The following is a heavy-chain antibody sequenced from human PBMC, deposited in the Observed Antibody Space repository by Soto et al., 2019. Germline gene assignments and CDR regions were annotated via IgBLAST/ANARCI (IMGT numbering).Heavy chain of an antibody. CDR1: GFTFSSYG. J-gene: IGHJ6*02. D-gene: IGHD3-3*01. CDR3: ARDRPASNYDFWSGYYLYGMDV. V-gene: IGHV3-33*01. CDR2: IWYDGSNK. Sequence: LRLSCAASGFTFSSYGMHGVRQAPVNGLEWVAVIWYDGSNKYYADSVKGRFTISRDNSKNTLYLQMNSLRAEDTAVYYCARDRPASNYDFWSGYYLYGMDVWGQGTTVTVSS.